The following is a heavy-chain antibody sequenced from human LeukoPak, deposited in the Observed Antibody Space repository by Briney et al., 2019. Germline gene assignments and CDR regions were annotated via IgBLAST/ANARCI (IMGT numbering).Heavy chain of an antibody. J-gene: IGHJ3*02. CDR3: ARGLLRGRSIRGSGRAFDI. Sequence: ASVKVSCKASGYTFTSYDINWVRRATGQGLEWMGWMNPNGGNTGYAQKFQGRVTMTRNTSISTAYMELSSLRSEDTAVYYCARGLLRGRSIRGSGRAFDIWGQGTMVTVSS. CDR1: GYTFTSYD. CDR2: MNPNGGNT. D-gene: IGHD3-10*01. V-gene: IGHV1-8*01.